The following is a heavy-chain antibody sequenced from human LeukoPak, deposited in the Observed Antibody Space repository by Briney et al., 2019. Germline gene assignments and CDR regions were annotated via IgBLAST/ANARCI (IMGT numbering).Heavy chain of an antibody. CDR1: GGSINNYY. D-gene: IGHD3-22*01. V-gene: IGHV4-34*01. CDR2: INHSGST. Sequence: PSETLSLTCTVSGGSINNYYWSWIRQPPGKGLEWIGEINHSGSTNYNPSLKSRVTISVDTSKNQFSLKLSSVTAADTAVYYCARGRYYYDSSGYHCFDYWGQGTLVTVSS. CDR3: ARGRYYYDSSGYHCFDY. J-gene: IGHJ4*02.